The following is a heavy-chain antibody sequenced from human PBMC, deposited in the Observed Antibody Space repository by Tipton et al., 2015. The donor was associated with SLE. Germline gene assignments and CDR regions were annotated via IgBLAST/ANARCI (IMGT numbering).Heavy chain of an antibody. J-gene: IGHJ3*02. D-gene: IGHD4-17*01. V-gene: IGHV3-11*06. CDR3: ARDGRYGEEGAFDI. CDR2: ISSSSSYT. CDR1: GFTFSDYY. Sequence: SLRLSCAASGFTFSDYYMSWIRQAPGKGLEWVSYISSSSSYTNYADSVKGRFTISRDNAKNSLYLQMNSLRAEDTAVYYCARDGRYGEEGAFDIWGQGTMVTVSS.